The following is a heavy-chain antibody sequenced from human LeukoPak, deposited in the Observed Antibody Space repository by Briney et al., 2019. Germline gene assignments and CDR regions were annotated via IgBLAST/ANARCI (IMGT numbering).Heavy chain of an antibody. D-gene: IGHD6-19*01. J-gene: IGHJ5*02. CDR1: GFTFSTYA. Sequence: GGSLRLSCAASGFTFSTYAMNWVRQAPGKGLEWVSAISGSGGTTYYADSVKGRFTISRDNSKNTLYLQMNSLRAEDTAVYCCAKQIAVAGTSGWFDPWGQGTLVTVSS. CDR3: AKQIAVAGTSGWFDP. V-gene: IGHV3-23*01. CDR2: ISGSGGTT.